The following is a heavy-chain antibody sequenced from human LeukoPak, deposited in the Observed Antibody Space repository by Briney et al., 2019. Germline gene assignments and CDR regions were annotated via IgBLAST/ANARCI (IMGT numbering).Heavy chain of an antibody. CDR2: IKQDESKR. CDR1: GFTFSNCW. D-gene: IGHD2-2*01. V-gene: IGHV3-7*01. Sequence: GGSLRLSCAASGFTFSNCWMSWVRQAPGKGLEWVANIKQDESKRYYVGSVKGRFTISRDNAKNSLYLQMNSLRAEDTAVYYCAREASLYCSGNNCYWAFDLWGQGTLVTVSS. J-gene: IGHJ5*02. CDR3: AREASLYCSGNNCYWAFDL.